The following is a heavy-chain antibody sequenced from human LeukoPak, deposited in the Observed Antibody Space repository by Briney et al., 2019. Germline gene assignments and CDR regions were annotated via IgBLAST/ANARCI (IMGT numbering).Heavy chain of an antibody. CDR1: GFTFSSYW. V-gene: IGHV3-74*01. CDR2: ISTDGSSR. CDR3: ASYLTSIPSGMDV. D-gene: IGHD2/OR15-2a*01. J-gene: IGHJ6*02. Sequence: PGGSLRHSCAASGFTFSSYWMHWLRQEPRKGLVWVSRISTDGSSRSYADSVKGRFTISRDNGKNTLYLQMNSLRAEDTAVYYCASYLTSIPSGMDVWGQGATVTVSS.